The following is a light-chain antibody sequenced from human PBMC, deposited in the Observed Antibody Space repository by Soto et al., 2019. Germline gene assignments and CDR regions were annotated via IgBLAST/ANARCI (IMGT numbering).Light chain of an antibody. CDR2: GAS. CDR1: QSVSSSY. Sequence: EIVLTQSPGTLSLSPGERATLSCRASQSVSSSYLAWYQQKLGQAPRLLIYGASSRATGIPDRFSGSGSGTDFTLTFSSREPEDFAVYYCQQYGSSPQTFGQGTKVDIQ. CDR3: QQYGSSPQT. J-gene: IGKJ1*01. V-gene: IGKV3-20*01.